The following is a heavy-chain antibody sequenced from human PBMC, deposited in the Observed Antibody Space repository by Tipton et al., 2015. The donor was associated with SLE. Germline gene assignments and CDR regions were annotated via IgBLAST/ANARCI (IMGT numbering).Heavy chain of an antibody. D-gene: IGHD6-13*01. CDR3: ARHVAAGTDY. CDR1: GGSISSYY. V-gene: IGHV4-59*08. CDR2: IYYSGST. J-gene: IGHJ4*02. Sequence: TLSLTCTVSGGSISSYYWSWIRQPPGKGLEWIGYIYYSGSTNYNPSLKSRVTISVDTSKTKFSLKLSSVTAADTAVYYCARHVAAGTDYWGQGTLVTVSS.